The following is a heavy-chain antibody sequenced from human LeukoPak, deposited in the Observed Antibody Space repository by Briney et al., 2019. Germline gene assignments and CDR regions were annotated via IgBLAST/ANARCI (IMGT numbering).Heavy chain of an antibody. D-gene: IGHD6-6*01. V-gene: IGHV4-59*08. J-gene: IGHJ2*01. CDR2: IYYSGST. CDR1: GGSISIYY. Sequence: KPSETLPLTCTVSGGSISIYYWSWIWQPPGKGLECSGYIYYSGSTNYNPSLKSRVTISVDTSKNQFSLKLRFVTAADTAVYYCARGVKIEYSSSSRNWYFDLWGRGTLVTVSS. CDR3: ARGVKIEYSSSSRNWYFDL.